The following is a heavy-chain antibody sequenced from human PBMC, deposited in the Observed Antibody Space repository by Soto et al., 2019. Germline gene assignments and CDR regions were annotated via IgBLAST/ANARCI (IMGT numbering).Heavy chain of an antibody. CDR2: IYYSGST. CDR1: GGSISSSSYY. D-gene: IGHD6-13*01. CDR3: ARHAGIDDAFDI. J-gene: IGHJ3*02. Sequence: TSETLSLTCTVSGGSISSSSYYWGWIRQPPGKGLEWIGSIYYSGSTYYNPSLKSRVTISVDTSKNQFSLKLSSVTAADTAVYYCARHAGIDDAFDIWGQGTMVTGSS. V-gene: IGHV4-39*01.